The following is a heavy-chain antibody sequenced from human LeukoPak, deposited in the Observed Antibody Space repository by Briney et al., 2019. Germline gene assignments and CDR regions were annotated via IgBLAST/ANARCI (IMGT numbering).Heavy chain of an antibody. CDR2: IYYSGST. CDR3: AREGGSGSYYTYYFDY. J-gene: IGHJ4*02. D-gene: IGHD3-10*01. V-gene: IGHV4-59*12. Sequence: SETLSLTCTVSGGSISSYYWSWIRQPPGKGLEWIGYIYYSGSTNYNPSLKSRVTISVDTSKNQFSLKLSSVTAADTAVYYCAREGGSGSYYTYYFDYWGQGTLVTVSS. CDR1: GGSISSYY.